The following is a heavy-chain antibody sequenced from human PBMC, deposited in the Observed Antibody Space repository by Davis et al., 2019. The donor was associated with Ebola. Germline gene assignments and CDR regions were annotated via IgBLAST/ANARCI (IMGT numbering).Heavy chain of an antibody. CDR2: IIPIFGTA. CDR3: AREIVVVPAAPRGYYYYYMDV. D-gene: IGHD2-2*01. Sequence: SVKVSCKASGGTFSSYAISWVRQAPGQGLEWMGGIIPIFGTANYAQKFQGRVTITADESTSTAYMELSSLRSEDTAVYYCAREIVVVPAAPRGYYYYYMDVWGKGTTVTVSS. J-gene: IGHJ6*03. CDR1: GGTFSSYA. V-gene: IGHV1-69*13.